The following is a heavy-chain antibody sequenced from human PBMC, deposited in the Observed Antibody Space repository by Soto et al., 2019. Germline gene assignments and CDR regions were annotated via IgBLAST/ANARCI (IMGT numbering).Heavy chain of an antibody. CDR1: GYTFTGYY. V-gene: IGHV1-2*02. CDR2: INPNSGGT. Sequence: ASVKVSCKASGYTFTGYYMHWVRQAPGQGLEWMGWINPNSGGTNYAQKFQGRVTMTRDTSISTAYMELSRLRSDDTAVYYCARAQYSSGWYRTNYYYYGMEVWGQGTMVNVSS. J-gene: IGHJ6*01. D-gene: IGHD6-19*01. CDR3: ARAQYSSGWYRTNYYYYGMEV.